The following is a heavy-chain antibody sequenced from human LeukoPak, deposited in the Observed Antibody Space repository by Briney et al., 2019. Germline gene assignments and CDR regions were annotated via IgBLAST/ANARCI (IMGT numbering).Heavy chain of an antibody. CDR1: GFTFSSYA. Sequence: PGGSLRLSCAASGFTFSSYAMHWVRQAPGKGLEWVAVIWYDGSNKYYADSVKGRFTISRDNSKNTLYLQMNSLRVEDTAVYYCAIDPNWGTHSWGQGVLVTVSS. V-gene: IGHV3-33*08. CDR3: AIDPNWGTHS. CDR2: IWYDGSNK. J-gene: IGHJ4*02. D-gene: IGHD7-27*01.